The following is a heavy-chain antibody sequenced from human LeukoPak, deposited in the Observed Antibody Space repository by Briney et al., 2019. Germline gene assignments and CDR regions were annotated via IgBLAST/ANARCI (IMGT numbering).Heavy chain of an antibody. CDR2: INPNSGGT. CDR1: GYTFTGYY. CDR3: ARGPSIITMVPREGFYYYYMDV. J-gene: IGHJ6*03. Sequence: ASVKVSCKASGYTFTGYYMHWVRQAPGQGLEWMGWINPNSGGTNYAQKFQGRVTMTRDTSISTAYMELSSLRSEDTAVYYCARGPSIITMVPREGFYYYYMDVWGKGTTVTVSS. V-gene: IGHV1-2*02. D-gene: IGHD3-10*01.